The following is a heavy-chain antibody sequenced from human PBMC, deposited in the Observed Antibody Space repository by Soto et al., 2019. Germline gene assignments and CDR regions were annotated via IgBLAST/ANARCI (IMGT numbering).Heavy chain of an antibody. CDR1: GFTFSSYG. CDR3: ANVRDNYGSDC. CDR2: IGSSGYST. V-gene: IGHV3-23*01. J-gene: IGHJ4*02. D-gene: IGHD5-18*01. Sequence: EMQVLESGGGLVQPGESLRLSCAASGFTFSSYGMSWVRQAPGKGLEWVSSIGSSGYSTYYADSVKGRFTISRDNSKNALYLQMNSLRAEDTAVYYCANVRDNYGSDCWGRGTLVTVSS.